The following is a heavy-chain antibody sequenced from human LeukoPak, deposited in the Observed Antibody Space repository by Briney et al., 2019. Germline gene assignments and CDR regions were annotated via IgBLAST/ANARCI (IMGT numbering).Heavy chain of an antibody. D-gene: IGHD3-22*01. V-gene: IGHV1-2*02. CDR1: GYTFTSLY. Sequence: ASVKVSCKGSGYTFTSLYIHWVRQAPGQGLELLGWINPNSGGTNYAQEFQGRVTMTRDTSISTAYMELSRLKSDDTAVYFCARVSNYYDSSGYLYYFDYWGQGTLVTVSS. CDR3: ARVSNYYDSSGYLYYFDY. J-gene: IGHJ4*02. CDR2: INPNSGGT.